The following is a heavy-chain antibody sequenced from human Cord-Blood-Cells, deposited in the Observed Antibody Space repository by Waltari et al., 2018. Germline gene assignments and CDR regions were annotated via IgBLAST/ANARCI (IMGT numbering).Heavy chain of an antibody. V-gene: IGHV3-48*03. D-gene: IGHD3-10*01. CDR3: ARDRGPFDP. CDR1: GFTFSSYE. CDR2: ISSSGSTI. J-gene: IGHJ5*02. Sequence: RLSCAASGFTFSSYEMNWVRRAPGKGLELVSYISSSGSTIYYADSVKGRFTISRDNAKNSLYLQMNSLRAEDTAVYYCARDRGPFDPWGQGTLVTVSS.